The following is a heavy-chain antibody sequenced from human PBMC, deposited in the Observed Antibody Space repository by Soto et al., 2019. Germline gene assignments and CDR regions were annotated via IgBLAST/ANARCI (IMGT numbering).Heavy chain of an antibody. CDR1: GFSFSSYA. V-gene: IGHV3-30*04. D-gene: IGHD2-8*01. Sequence: GGSLRLSCAASGFSFSSYAMHWVRQAPGKGLEWLSFISYDGRNEYYADSVKGRFTVSRDSSENTLYLQINTLKPEDTAVYYCARDGCPNGVCFNDYWGQGTLVTVSS. CDR2: ISYDGRNE. J-gene: IGHJ4*02. CDR3: ARDGCPNGVCFNDY.